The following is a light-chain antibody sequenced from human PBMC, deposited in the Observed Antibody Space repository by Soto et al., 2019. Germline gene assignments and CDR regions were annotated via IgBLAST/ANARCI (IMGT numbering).Light chain of an antibody. V-gene: IGKV3-15*01. CDR3: HQYNNWPPWT. CDR2: RAS. CDR1: QSGSSK. Sequence: EIVMTQSPATLSVSPGERVTLSCRASQSGSSKLAWYQQKPGQAPRLLIYRASTRATGIPARFSGSGSGTEFTLTISSLQSEDFAVYYCHQYNNWPPWTFGQGTQVEIK. J-gene: IGKJ1*01.